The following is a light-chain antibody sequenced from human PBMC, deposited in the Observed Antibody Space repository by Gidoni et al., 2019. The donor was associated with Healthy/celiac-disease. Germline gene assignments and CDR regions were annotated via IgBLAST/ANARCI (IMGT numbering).Light chain of an antibody. CDR3: QQRSNWPLT. J-gene: IGKJ4*01. Sequence: EIVLPQSPATLSLSPGERATLSCRASQSVSSYLAWYQQKPGQAPSLRIYDASNRATGIPARFSGSGSGTDFTLTISSIGPEDFAVYYCQQRSNWPLTFXGGTKVEIK. CDR2: DAS. CDR1: QSVSSY. V-gene: IGKV3-11*01.